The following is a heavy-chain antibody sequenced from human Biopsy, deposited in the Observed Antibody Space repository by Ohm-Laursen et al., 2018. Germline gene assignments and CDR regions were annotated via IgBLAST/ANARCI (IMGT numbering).Heavy chain of an antibody. CDR1: GYTFTTYG. D-gene: IGHD3-3*01. J-gene: IGHJ4*02. Sequence: SVKVSCKVSGYTFTTYGISWVCQAPGQGLEWMGWISPYNGNTDSAQKVQGRVTMTTDTSTSTVYMELRSLRSDDTAVYYCARDRRTISGVLTDFDYWGQGTLVTVSS. CDR2: ISPYNGNT. CDR3: ARDRRTISGVLTDFDY. V-gene: IGHV1-18*01.